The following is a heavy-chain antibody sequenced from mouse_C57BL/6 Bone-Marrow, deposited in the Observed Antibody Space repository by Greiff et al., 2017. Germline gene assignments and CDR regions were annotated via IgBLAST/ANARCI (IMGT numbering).Heavy chain of an antibody. D-gene: IGHD1-1*01. V-gene: IGHV1-54*01. CDR3: AREFPYYYGSSLDY. Sequence: QVQLKQSGAELVRPGTSVKVSCKASGYAFTNYLIEWVKQRPGQGLEWIGVINPGSGGTNYNEKFKGKATLTADKSSSTAYMQLSSLTSEDSAVYFCAREFPYYYGSSLDYWGQGTTLTVSS. J-gene: IGHJ2*01. CDR1: GYAFTNYL. CDR2: INPGSGGT.